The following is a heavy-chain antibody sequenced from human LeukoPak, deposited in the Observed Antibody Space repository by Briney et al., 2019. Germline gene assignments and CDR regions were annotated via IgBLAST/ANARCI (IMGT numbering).Heavy chain of an antibody. CDR1: GFTFANYW. V-gene: IGHV3-30*02. CDR2: IQNDGSDK. J-gene: IGHJ4*02. CDR3: AREGGRAAAGRFDY. Sequence: PGGSLRLSCAASGFTFANYWINWVRQAPGKGLEWVTFIQNDGSDKSYAASVKGRFTISRDNSKNTVYLHMNSLRADDTALYYCAREGGRAAAGRFDYWGQGTLVTVSS. D-gene: IGHD6-13*01.